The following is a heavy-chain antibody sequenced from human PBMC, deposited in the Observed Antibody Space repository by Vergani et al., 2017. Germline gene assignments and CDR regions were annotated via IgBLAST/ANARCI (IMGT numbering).Heavy chain of an antibody. CDR3: AREGVTSMVRGVLSSTEVDP. V-gene: IGHV1-46*03. D-gene: IGHD3-10*01. Sequence: QVHLVQSGAEVKKPGASVKVSCKASGYAFTSYHMHWVRQAPGQGLEWMGIINPSGGYTRYSQKFQGRVPMTRDTSTSTVFMELSSLRSEDTAVYYCAREGVTSMVRGVLSSTEVDPWGQGTLVIVSS. CDR1: GYAFTSYH. J-gene: IGHJ5*02. CDR2: INPSGGYT.